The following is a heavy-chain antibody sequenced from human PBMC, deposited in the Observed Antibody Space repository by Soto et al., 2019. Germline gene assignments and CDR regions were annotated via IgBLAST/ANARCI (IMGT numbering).Heavy chain of an antibody. CDR1: GFSLSTTGVG. CDR3: ARESISGGFYGMDV. CDR2: IFWDDDK. V-gene: IGHV2-5*02. Sequence: QITLKESGPTLVEPTQTLTLTCTFSGFSLSTTGVGVGWIRQPPGKALERLALIFWDDDKRYSPSLKSRLTITKHTSKTRVVLTTSNRDPVDTATYYCARESISGGFYGMDVWGQGTTVTVSS. D-gene: IGHD1-20*01. J-gene: IGHJ6*02.